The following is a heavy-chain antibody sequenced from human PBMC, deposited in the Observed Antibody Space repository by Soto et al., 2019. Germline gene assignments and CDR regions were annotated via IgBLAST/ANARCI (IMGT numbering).Heavy chain of an antibody. CDR2: IFHDGTA. CDR1: GVSISSSNW. J-gene: IGHJ4*02. D-gene: IGHD3-10*01. Sequence: ASETLSLTCAVSGVSISSSNWWTWVRQTPQRGLEYIGEIFHDGTANYYPSFERRVAISVDTSKNQFSLKLTSVTAADTAIYFCARLVYDTRLNYMYFDFWGQGALVTVSS. CDR3: ARLVYDTRLNYMYFDF. V-gene: IGHV4-4*02.